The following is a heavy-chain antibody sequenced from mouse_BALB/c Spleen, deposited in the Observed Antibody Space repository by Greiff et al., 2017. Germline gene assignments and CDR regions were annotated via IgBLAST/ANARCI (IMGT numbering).Heavy chain of an antibody. D-gene: IGHD1-2*01. CDR1: GYAFSSYW. CDR3: ARGDYGPAVGAY. Sequence: QVQLQQSGAELVRPGSSVKISCKASGYAFSSYWMNWVKQRPGQGLEWIGQIYPGDGDTNYNGKFKGKATLTADKSSSTAYMQLSSLTSEDSAVYFCARGDYGPAVGAYWGQGTLVTVSA. V-gene: IGHV1-80*01. CDR2: IYPGDGDT. J-gene: IGHJ3*01.